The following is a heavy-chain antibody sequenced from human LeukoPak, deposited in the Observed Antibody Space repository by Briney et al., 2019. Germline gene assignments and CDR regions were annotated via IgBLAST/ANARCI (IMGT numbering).Heavy chain of an antibody. V-gene: IGHV3-23*01. J-gene: IGHJ3*02. CDR2: ISGSGGST. D-gene: IGHD1-26*01. CDR1: GFTFSSYA. Sequence: GGSLRLSCAASGFTFSSYAMSWVRQAPGKGLEWVSAISGSGGSTYYADSVKGRFTISRDNSKNTLYLQMNSLRAEDTAVYYCARPGRASRSYVVAVDIWGQGTMVTVSS. CDR3: ARPGRASRSYVVAVDI.